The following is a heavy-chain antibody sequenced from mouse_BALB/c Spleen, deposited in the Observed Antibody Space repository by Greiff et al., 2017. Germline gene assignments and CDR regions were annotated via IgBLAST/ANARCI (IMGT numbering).Heavy chain of an antibody. CDR3: AGWTIRNAMDY. Sequence: QVQLQQSGAELMKPGASVKISCKATGYTFSSYWIEWVKQRPGHGLEWIGEILPGSGSTNYNEKFKGKATFTADTSSNTAYMQLSSLTSEDSAVYYCAGWTIRNAMDYWGQGTSVTVSS. CDR1: GYTFSSYW. J-gene: IGHJ4*01. V-gene: IGHV1-9*01. CDR2: ILPGSGST.